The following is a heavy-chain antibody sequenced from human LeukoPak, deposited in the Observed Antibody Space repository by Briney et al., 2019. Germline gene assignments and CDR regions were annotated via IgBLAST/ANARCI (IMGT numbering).Heavy chain of an antibody. CDR3: ARDYYGSYYYYYYMDV. J-gene: IGHJ6*03. CDR1: GFTFSDYY. D-gene: IGHD3-10*01. Sequence: GGSLRLSCAASGFTFSDYYMSWIRQAPGKGLEWVSYISSSGSTIYYADSVKGRFTISRDNAKNSPYLQMNSLRAEDTAVYYCARDYYGSYYYYYYMDVWGKGTTVTVSS. V-gene: IGHV3-11*04. CDR2: ISSSGSTI.